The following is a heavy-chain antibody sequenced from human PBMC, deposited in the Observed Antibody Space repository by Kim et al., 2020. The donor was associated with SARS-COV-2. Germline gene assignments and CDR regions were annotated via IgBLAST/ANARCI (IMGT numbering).Heavy chain of an antibody. Sequence: GGSLRLSCAASGFTFSDFAMNWVRQAPGKGLDWVSGISASGGSTYYADSVKGRFTVSRDNSKNTLYLQMDSLRAEDTAVYYCARREYLRRDYYYYNGMDVWGQGTTVTVSS. CDR1: GFTFSDFA. V-gene: IGHV3-23*01. D-gene: IGHD3-16*01. J-gene: IGHJ6*02. CDR3: ARREYLRRDYYYYNGMDV. CDR2: ISASGGST.